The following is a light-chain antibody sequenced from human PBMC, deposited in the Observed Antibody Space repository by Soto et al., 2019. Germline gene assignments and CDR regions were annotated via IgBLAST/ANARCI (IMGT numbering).Light chain of an antibody. CDR3: QQYGSSPPYT. CDR2: AGS. CDR1: QTINNNF. V-gene: IGKV3-20*01. Sequence: EIVMTQSPGTLSLSPGERATLSCRASQTINNNFLGWYQQKPGQPPRLLIFAGSRRATGIPDRYSGSGSGTDFSLTISRVEPGDFGVYYCQQYGSSPPYTFGLGTKLDIK. J-gene: IGKJ2*01.